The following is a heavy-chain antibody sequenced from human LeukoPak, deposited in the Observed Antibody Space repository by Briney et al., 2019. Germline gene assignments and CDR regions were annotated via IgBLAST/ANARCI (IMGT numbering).Heavy chain of an antibody. CDR3: AAGYDYVWGSLVVY. V-gene: IGHV3-23*01. Sequence: PGGSLRLSCAASEFTFSSFLMSWVRQAPGKGLEWVSGISGTGGSTWYIDSVRGRCTISRDNSKNTLSLQISSLRAEDTAVYYCAAGYDYVWGSLVVYWGQGILVTVSS. CDR2: ISGTGGST. D-gene: IGHD3-16*01. CDR1: EFTFSSFL. J-gene: IGHJ4*02.